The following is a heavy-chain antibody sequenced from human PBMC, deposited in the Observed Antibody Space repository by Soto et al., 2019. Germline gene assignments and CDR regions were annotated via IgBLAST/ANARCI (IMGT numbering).Heavy chain of an antibody. D-gene: IGHD5-12*01. CDR2: INPNGGVT. CDR3: ARESGGATATLDYYYFYMDV. J-gene: IGHJ6*03. V-gene: IGHV1-2*02. CDR1: GDSFHDYY. Sequence: QVQLVQSGAEVRKPGASVTVSCRSSGDSFHDYYIHWVRQAPGHGFEWMGWINPNGGVTKYAQKFQGGVSMTRDTSIRTVYRQLSRLRSDDTAVYYCARESGGATATLDYYYFYMDVWGTGTTVTVSS.